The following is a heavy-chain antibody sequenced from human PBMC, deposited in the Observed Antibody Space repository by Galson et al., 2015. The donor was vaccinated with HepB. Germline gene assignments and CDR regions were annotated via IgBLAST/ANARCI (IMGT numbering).Heavy chain of an antibody. CDR1: GYTLSSYG. CDR2: ISADNGNT. Sequence: SVKVSCKASGYTLSSYGISWVRQAPGQGLEWMGWISADNGNTNYAQKFQGRVTMTTDTSTSTAYMELRSLRSDDTAVYYCARVCSSRYPEFWSGHENGGMAVWGPGTTVTVSS. V-gene: IGHV1-18*01. D-gene: IGHD3-3*01. J-gene: IGHJ6*02. CDR3: ARVCSSRYPEFWSGHENGGMAV.